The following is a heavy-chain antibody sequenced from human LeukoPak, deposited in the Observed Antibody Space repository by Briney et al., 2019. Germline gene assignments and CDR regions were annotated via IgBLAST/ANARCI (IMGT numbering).Heavy chain of an antibody. CDR2: FDPEDGET. V-gene: IGHV1-24*01. CDR3: ATDRGPAGGSSWYYDY. CDR1: GYTLTELS. Sequence: ASLKVSCKVSGYTLTELSMHWVRQAPGKGLEWMGGFDPEDGETIYAQKFQGGVTMTEETSTDTANMELSSLRSEDTAVYYCATDRGPAGGSSWYYDYWGQGTLVTVSS. J-gene: IGHJ4*02. D-gene: IGHD6-13*01.